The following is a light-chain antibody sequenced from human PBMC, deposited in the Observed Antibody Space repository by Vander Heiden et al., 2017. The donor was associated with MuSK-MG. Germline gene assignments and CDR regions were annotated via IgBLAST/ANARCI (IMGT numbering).Light chain of an antibody. Sequence: EIVLTQSPGTLSLSPGERATLSCRASQSVSSSYLAWYQQKPGQAPRLLIYDASSRATGIPDRFSGSGYGTDFTLTISRLEPEDFAVYYCQQYGGSPPYTFGQGTKLEIK. V-gene: IGKV3-20*01. J-gene: IGKJ2*01. CDR2: DAS. CDR3: QQYGGSPPYT. CDR1: QSVSSSY.